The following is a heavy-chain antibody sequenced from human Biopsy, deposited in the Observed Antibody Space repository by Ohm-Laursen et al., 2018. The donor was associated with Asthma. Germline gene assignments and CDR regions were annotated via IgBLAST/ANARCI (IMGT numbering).Heavy chain of an antibody. CDR3: ARDMNRDGWYFDY. D-gene: IGHD5-24*01. V-gene: IGHV3-30*03. CDR1: GFTFSSYG. Sequence: SLRLSCSASGFTFSSYGMYWVRQAPGKGLEWVAVISYDGSNKYYADSVKGRFTTSRDNSKNTLYLQMNSLRGDDTAVYYCARDMNRDGWYFDYWGQGTLVTVSS. CDR2: ISYDGSNK. J-gene: IGHJ4*02.